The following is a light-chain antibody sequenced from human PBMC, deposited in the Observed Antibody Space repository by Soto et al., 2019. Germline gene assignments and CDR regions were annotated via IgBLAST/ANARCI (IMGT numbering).Light chain of an antibody. V-gene: IGKV2-28*01. Sequence: DIAMTQSPLSLAVTPGEPASISCRSSQSLLQWNGNNYLDWYVQKPGQSPQLLIYFGSNRAPGVPDRFSGSGSGTDFTLKINRVEAEAVGTYYCMQALQSLTFGQGTRLEIK. CDR1: QSLLQWNGNNY. CDR3: MQALQSLT. CDR2: FGS. J-gene: IGKJ5*01.